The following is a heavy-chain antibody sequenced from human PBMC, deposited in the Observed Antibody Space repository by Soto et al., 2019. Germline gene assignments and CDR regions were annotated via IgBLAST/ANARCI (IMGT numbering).Heavy chain of an antibody. V-gene: IGHV1-3*01. CDR3: AIVDTAMALDY. CDR1: GYTFTSDA. CDR2: INAGNGNT. Sequence: ASVKGSCKASGYTFTSDAVHWVRQAHGQRLEWMGWINAGNGNTKYSQKFQGRVTITRDTSASTAYMELRSLRSDDTAVYYCAIVDTAMALDYWGQGTLVTVSS. D-gene: IGHD5-18*01. J-gene: IGHJ4*02.